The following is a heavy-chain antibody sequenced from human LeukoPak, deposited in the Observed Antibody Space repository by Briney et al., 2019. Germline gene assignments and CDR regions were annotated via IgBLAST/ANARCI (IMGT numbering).Heavy chain of an antibody. D-gene: IGHD5/OR15-5a*01. V-gene: IGHV3-23*01. J-gene: IGHJ4*02. CDR3: AKADTYSVYEQIDY. CDR1: GFTFSSYA. CDR2: ISSNGGST. Sequence: GALRLSCAASGFTFSSYAMTWVRQAPGKGLEWVSTISSNGGSTYYADSVKGRFTISRDNSKNTLYLQMNSLRADDTAVYYCAKADTYSVYEQIDYWGQGTQVTVSS.